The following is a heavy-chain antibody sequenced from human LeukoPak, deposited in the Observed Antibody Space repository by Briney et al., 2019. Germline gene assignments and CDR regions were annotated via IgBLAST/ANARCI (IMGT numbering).Heavy chain of an antibody. V-gene: IGHV1-24*01. CDR2: FDPEDGET. CDR3: ATVGNYYDSSGYYYFDY. CDR1: GYTLTELS. D-gene: IGHD3-22*01. Sequence: ASVRVSCKVSGYTLTELSMHWVRQAPGKGLEWMGGFDPEDGETIYAQKFQGRVTMTEDTSTDTAYMELSSLRSEDTAVYYCATVGNYYDSSGYYYFDYWGQGTLVTVSS. J-gene: IGHJ4*02.